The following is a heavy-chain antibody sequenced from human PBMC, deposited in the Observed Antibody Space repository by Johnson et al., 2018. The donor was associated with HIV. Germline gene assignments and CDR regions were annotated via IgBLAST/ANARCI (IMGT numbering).Heavy chain of an antibody. CDR2: ISYDGPNK. J-gene: IGHJ3*02. V-gene: IGHV3-30-3*01. Sequence: QVQLVESGGGVVQPGRSLRLSCAASGFTFNTYAMNWVRQAPGKGLEWVALISYDGPNKYYADSVKGRFTISRDNSKNTRYLEMNSLRTEDTALYYCARQTLRAFDIWGQGAMVTVSS. CDR1: GFTFNTYA. CDR3: ARQTLRAFDI.